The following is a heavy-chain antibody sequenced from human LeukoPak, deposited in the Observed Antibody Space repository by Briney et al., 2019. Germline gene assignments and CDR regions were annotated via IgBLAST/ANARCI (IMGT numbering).Heavy chain of an antibody. CDR3: ARDAFDI. V-gene: IGHV3-21*01. CDR2: ISSSSYI. J-gene: IGHJ3*02. Sequence: GGSLRLSCVVSGFSFSSYSMNWVRQAPGKGLEWVSSISSSSYIYYADSVKGRFTISRDNAKNSLYLQMNSLRAEDTAVYYCARDAFDIWGQGTMVTVSS. CDR1: GFSFSSYS.